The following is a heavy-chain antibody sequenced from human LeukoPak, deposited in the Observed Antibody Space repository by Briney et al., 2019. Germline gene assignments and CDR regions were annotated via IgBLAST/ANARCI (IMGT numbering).Heavy chain of an antibody. V-gene: IGHV3-30-3*01. J-gene: IGHJ4*02. Sequence: PGGSLRLSCAASGFTFSSYPMHWVRQAPGKGLEWLAVISYDGSEKHYADPVKGRFTISRDNSKNTVYLQMNSLRDEDTAVYYCAREGSSGYYPYWGQGILVTVSS. D-gene: IGHD3-22*01. CDR2: ISYDGSEK. CDR3: AREGSSGYYPY. CDR1: GFTFSSYP.